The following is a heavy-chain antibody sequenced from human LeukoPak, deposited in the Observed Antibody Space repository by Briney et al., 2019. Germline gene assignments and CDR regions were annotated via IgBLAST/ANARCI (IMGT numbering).Heavy chain of an antibody. CDR3: ARGVATKYYFDY. D-gene: IGHD5-12*01. Sequence: SETLSLTCAVYGGSFSGYYWSWIRQPPGKGLGWIGEINHSGSTNYNPSLKSRVTISVDTSKNQFSLKLSSVTAADTAVYYCARGVATKYYFDYWGQGTLVTVSS. J-gene: IGHJ4*02. CDR1: GGSFSGYY. V-gene: IGHV4-34*01. CDR2: INHSGST.